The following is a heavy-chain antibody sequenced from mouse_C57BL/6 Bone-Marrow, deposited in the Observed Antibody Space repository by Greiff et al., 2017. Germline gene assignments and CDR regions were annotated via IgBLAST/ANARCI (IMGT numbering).Heavy chain of an antibody. CDR2: IWSGGST. CDR3: ARNPGSSYGYCDV. V-gene: IGHV2-2*01. CDR1: GFSLTSYG. Sequence: QVQLKQSGPGLVQPSQSLSITCTVSGFSLTSYGVHWVRQSPGKGLEWLGVIWSGGSTDYNAAFISRLSISKDNSKSQVFFKMNSLQADDTAIYYCARNPGSSYGYCDVWGTGTTVTVSS. D-gene: IGHD1-1*01. J-gene: IGHJ1*03.